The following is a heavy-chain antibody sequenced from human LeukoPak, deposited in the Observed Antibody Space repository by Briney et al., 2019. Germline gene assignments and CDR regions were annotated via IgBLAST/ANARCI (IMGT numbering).Heavy chain of an antibody. CDR3: AHTGVTVITPYYFDY. D-gene: IGHD4-23*01. Sequence: SGPTLVNPTQTLTLTCTFSGFSLTTSGVGVGWIRQPPGKALEWLALIYWNNDKRYSPSLKSRLTITKDTSENQVVLTMTNMDPVDTATYYCAHTGVTVITPYYFDYWGQGTLVTVSS. CDR1: GFSLTTSGVG. V-gene: IGHV2-5*01. CDR2: IYWNNDK. J-gene: IGHJ4*02.